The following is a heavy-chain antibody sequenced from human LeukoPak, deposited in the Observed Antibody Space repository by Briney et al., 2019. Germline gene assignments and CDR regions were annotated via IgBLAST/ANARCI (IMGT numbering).Heavy chain of an antibody. CDR3: ASVRYGDYEWDAFDI. CDR1: VYTFTDFF. J-gene: IGHJ3*02. Sequence: ASVKVSCKASVYTFTDFFIHWVRQAPGQGLEWVGWINPKSGAADSAQSFQDRITMTRDTSISTAYMELNSLTSDDTAVYFCASVRYGDYEWDAFDIWGQGTMVTVSS. D-gene: IGHD4-17*01. V-gene: IGHV1-2*02. CDR2: INPKSGAA.